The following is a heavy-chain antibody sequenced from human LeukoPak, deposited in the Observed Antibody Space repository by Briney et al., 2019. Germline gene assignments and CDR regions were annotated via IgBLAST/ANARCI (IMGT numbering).Heavy chain of an antibody. J-gene: IGHJ6*03. D-gene: IGHD3-10*01. V-gene: IGHV4-39*07. CDR1: GGSISSSSYY. CDR3: ARNGLRGYAYYYYYMDV. Sequence: PSETLSLTCTVSGGSISSSSYYWGWIRQPPGKGLEWIGSIYYSGSTYYNPSLKSRVTISVDTSKNQFSLKLSSVTAADTAVYYCARNGLRGYAYYYYYMDVWGKGTTVTISS. CDR2: IYYSGST.